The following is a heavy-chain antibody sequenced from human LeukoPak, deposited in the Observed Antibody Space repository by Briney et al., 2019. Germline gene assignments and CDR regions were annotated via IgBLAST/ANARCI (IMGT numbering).Heavy chain of an antibody. CDR2: IYYSGST. J-gene: IGHJ4*02. CDR3: ARQIAVAGRRGFTDY. Sequence: RASETLSLTCTVSGGSISSYYWSWIRQPPGKGLEWIGYIYYSGSTNYNPSLKSRVTISVDTSKNQFSLKLSSVTAADTAVYYCARQIAVAGRRGFTDYWGQGTLVTVSS. CDR1: GGSISSYY. D-gene: IGHD6-19*01. V-gene: IGHV4-59*08.